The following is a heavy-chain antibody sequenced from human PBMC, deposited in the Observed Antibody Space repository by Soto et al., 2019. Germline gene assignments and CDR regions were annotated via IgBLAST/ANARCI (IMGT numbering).Heavy chain of an antibody. Sequence: PSETLSLTCTVSGDSLSSPTYYWTWIRQPPGKGLEWIAHIYYSGSTNYNPSLKSRVTISVDTSKNQFSLKLSSVTAADTAVYYCARGRSSSGQYYFDYWGQGTLVTVSS. CDR1: GDSLSSPTYY. CDR3: ARGRSSSGQYYFDY. J-gene: IGHJ4*02. D-gene: IGHD6-13*01. V-gene: IGHV4-61*01. CDR2: IYYSGST.